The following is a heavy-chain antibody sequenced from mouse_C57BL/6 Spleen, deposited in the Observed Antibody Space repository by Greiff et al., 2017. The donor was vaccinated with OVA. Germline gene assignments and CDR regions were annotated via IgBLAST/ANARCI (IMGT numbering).Heavy chain of an antibody. Sequence: EVKLVESGPGLVKPSPSLTLTCSVTGYSITGGYYWNWIRQFPGNKLEWMGYISYDGSNNYNPSLQNRTSITRDTSKNQFFLKVKSVTTEDTAKSYCARDWDKDWGQGTTLTVSA. CDR2: ISYDGSN. CDR3: ARDWDKD. CDR1: GYSITGGYY. V-gene: IGHV3-6*01. D-gene: IGHD3-3*01. J-gene: IGHJ2*01.